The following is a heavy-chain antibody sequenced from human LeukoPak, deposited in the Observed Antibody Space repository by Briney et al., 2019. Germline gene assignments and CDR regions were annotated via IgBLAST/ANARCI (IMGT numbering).Heavy chain of an antibody. D-gene: IGHD6-13*01. Sequence: PGGSLRLSCAASGFTFSSYNMHWVRQAPGKGLEWVAVISYDGSNKYHADSVKGRFTISRDNSKSKLYLQMNSLRPEDTAVYYCERGSNFDYWGQGTLVTVSS. CDR3: ERGSNFDY. CDR2: ISYDGSNK. V-gene: IGHV3-30*03. CDR1: GFTFSSYN. J-gene: IGHJ4*02.